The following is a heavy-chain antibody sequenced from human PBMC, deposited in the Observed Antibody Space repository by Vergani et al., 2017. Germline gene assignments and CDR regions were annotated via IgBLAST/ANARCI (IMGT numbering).Heavy chain of an antibody. D-gene: IGHD3-10*01. Sequence: QVQLQQWGAGLLKPSETLSLTCAVYGGSFSGYYWSWIRQPPGKGLEWTGEINHSGSTNYNPSLKSRVTISLDTSKNQFSLKLSSVTAADTAVYFCARGLLYNRSGSPPGGYWGQGTLVTVSS. V-gene: IGHV4-34*01. CDR3: ARGLLYNRSGSPPGGY. CDR2: INHSGST. CDR1: GGSFSGYY. J-gene: IGHJ4*02.